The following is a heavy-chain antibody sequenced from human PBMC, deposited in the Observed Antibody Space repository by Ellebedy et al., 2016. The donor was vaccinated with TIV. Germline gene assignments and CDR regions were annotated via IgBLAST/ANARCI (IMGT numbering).Heavy chain of an antibody. J-gene: IGHJ3*02. CDR3: ARDNLIYDSSGYLLRGAFDI. Sequence: GESLKISXAASGFTFSSYAMHWVRQAPGKGLEWVAVISYDGSNKYYADSVKGRFTISRDNSKNTLYLQMNSLRAEDTAVYYCARDNLIYDSSGYLLRGAFDIWGQGTMVTVSS. V-gene: IGHV3-30-3*01. CDR2: ISYDGSNK. CDR1: GFTFSSYA. D-gene: IGHD3-22*01.